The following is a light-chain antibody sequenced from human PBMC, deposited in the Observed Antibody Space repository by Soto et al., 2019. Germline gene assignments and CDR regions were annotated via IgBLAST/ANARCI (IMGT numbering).Light chain of an antibody. J-gene: IGLJ2*01. CDR2: NNN. Sequence: QSVLTQPPSASGTPGQRVTLSCSGSSSNIGGYTVNWYQQLPGTAPKLLIYNNNQRPSGVPDRFSGSKSGTSASLAISGLQSEDEADYYCAAWDDSLNGVVFGGGTKLTVL. CDR3: AAWDDSLNGVV. CDR1: SSNIGGYT. V-gene: IGLV1-44*01.